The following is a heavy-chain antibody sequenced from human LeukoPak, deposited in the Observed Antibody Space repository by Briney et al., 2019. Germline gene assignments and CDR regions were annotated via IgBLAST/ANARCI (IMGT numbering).Heavy chain of an antibody. J-gene: IGHJ4*02. D-gene: IGHD2-21*02. V-gene: IGHV4-34*01. CDR3: ARGHIVVVTAIFDY. Sequence: SETLSLTCAVYGGSFSGYYWSWIRQPPGKGLEWIGETNHSGSTNYNPSLKSRVTISVDTSKNQFSLKLSSVTAADTAVYYCARGHIVVVTAIFDYWGQGTLVTVSS. CDR1: GGSFSGYY. CDR2: TNHSGST.